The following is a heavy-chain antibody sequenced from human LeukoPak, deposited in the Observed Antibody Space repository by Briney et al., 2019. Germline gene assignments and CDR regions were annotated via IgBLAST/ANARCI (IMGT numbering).Heavy chain of an antibody. Sequence: ASVKVSCKASGYTFTGYYMHWVRQAPGQGLEWMGCINPNSGGTNYAQKFQGRVTMTRDTSISTAYMELSRLRSDDTAVYYCARVYCSSTSCFGYFDYWGQGTLVTVSS. CDR1: GYTFTGYY. CDR2: INPNSGGT. J-gene: IGHJ4*02. V-gene: IGHV1-2*02. CDR3: ARVYCSSTSCFGYFDY. D-gene: IGHD2-2*01.